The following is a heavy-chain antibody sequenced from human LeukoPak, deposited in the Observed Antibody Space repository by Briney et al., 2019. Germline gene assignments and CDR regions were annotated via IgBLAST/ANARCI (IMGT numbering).Heavy chain of an antibody. CDR3: AKDRLSSGFGEFDY. J-gene: IGHJ4*02. V-gene: IGHV3-23*01. Sequence: GGSLRLSCAASGFTFSSYSMNWVRQAPGKGLEWVSAISGSGGSTYYADSVKGRFTVSRDNSKNTLYLQMNSLRAEDTAVYYCAKDRLSSGFGEFDYWGQGTLVTVSS. D-gene: IGHD3-10*01. CDR2: ISGSGGST. CDR1: GFTFSSYS.